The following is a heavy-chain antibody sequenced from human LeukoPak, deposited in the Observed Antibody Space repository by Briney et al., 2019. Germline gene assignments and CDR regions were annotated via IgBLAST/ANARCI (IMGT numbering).Heavy chain of an antibody. V-gene: IGHV3-7*03. CDR3: ARDPYYYDSSGLDY. J-gene: IGHJ4*02. CDR1: GFTFSSYW. CDR2: IKQGGSEK. D-gene: IGHD3-22*01. Sequence: GGSLRLSCAASGFTFSSYWMSWVRQAPGKGLEWVANIKQGGSEKYYVDSVKGRFTISRDNAKNSLYLQMNSLRAEDTAVYYCARDPYYYDSSGLDYWGQGTLVTVSS.